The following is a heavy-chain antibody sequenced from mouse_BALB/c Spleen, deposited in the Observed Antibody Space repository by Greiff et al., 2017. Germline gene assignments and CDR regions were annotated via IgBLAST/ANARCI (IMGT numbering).Heavy chain of an antibody. J-gene: IGHJ3*01. V-gene: IGHV5-12-2*01. CDR3: ARQGYWDGAWFAY. Sequence: EVNVVESGGGLVQPGGSLKLSCAASGFTFSSYTMSWVRQTPEKRLEWVAYISNGGGSTYYPDTVKGRFTISRDNAKNTLYLQMSSLKSEDTAMYYCARQGYWDGAWFAYWGQGTLVTVSA. D-gene: IGHD4-1*01. CDR2: ISNGGGST. CDR1: GFTFSSYT.